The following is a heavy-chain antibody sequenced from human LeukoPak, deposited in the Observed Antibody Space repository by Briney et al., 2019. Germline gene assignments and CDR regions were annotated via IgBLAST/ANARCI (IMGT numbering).Heavy chain of an antibody. CDR1: GFTFSSYS. CDR2: ISSSSSYI. V-gene: IGHV3-21*01. D-gene: IGHD6-19*01. Sequence: GGSLRLSCAASGFTFSSYSMNWVRQAPGKGLEWVSSISSSSSYIYYADSVKGRFTISRDNAKNSLYLQMNSLRAEDTAVYYCASSTHSSGFPLWGQGTLVTVSS. CDR3: ASSTHSSGFPL. J-gene: IGHJ4*02.